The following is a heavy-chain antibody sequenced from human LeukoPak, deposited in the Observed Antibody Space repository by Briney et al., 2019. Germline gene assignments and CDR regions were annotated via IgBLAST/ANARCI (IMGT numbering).Heavy chain of an antibody. CDR1: GGSISSGGYS. CDR3: ARAQYCGGDCFPSPIDY. CDR2: IYHSGST. Sequence: SETLSLTCAVSGGSISSGGYSWSWIRQPPGKGLEWIGYIYHSGSTYYNPSLKSRVTISVDRSKNQFSLKLSSVTAADTAVYYCARAQYCGGDCFPSPIDYWGQGTLVTVSS. V-gene: IGHV4-30-2*01. J-gene: IGHJ4*02. D-gene: IGHD2-21*02.